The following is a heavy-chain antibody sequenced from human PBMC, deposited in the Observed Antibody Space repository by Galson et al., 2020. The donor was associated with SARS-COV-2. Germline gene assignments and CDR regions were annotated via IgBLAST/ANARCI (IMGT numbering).Heavy chain of an antibody. CDR2: IDIAGDT. V-gene: IGHV3-13*01. Sequence: TGGSLRLSCVASGFTFDSYDMHWVRQPTGNGLEWVSVIDIAGDTYYPDSVKGRFTISRESAKNSLYLQMNSLRAGDTAVYYCARARPYYYGSGSFSYFDYWGQGTLVTVSS. CDR3: ARARPYYYGSGSFSYFDY. CDR1: GFTFDSYD. D-gene: IGHD3-10*01. J-gene: IGHJ4*02.